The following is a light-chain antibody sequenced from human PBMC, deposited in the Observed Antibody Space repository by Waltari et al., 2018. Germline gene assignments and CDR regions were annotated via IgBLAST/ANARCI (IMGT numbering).Light chain of an antibody. V-gene: IGKV3-15*01. J-gene: IGKJ1*01. CDR1: QSVGIN. CDR3: HQYNNWPPGGT. CDR2: TAS. Sequence: EIVMTQSPAALSVSPGERATLSCSASQSVGINLAWYQQKPGQAPRLLISTASTRATGIPARFSGSGSGTEFTLTINSLQSEDSAIYYCHQYNNWPPGGTFGQGTKVELK.